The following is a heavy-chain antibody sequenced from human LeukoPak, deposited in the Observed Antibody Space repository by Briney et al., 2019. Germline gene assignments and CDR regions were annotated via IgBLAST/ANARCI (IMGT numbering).Heavy chain of an antibody. CDR1: GFTFSSYA. Sequence: GGSLRLSCAASGFTFSSYAMSWVRQAPGKGLEWVSAISGSGGSTYYADSVKGRFTISRDNSKNTLYLQMNSLRAEDTAVYYCAKGGYCSSTSCYPDYFDYWGQGTLVTVSS. D-gene: IGHD2-2*01. CDR3: AKGGYCSSTSCYPDYFDY. V-gene: IGHV3-23*01. J-gene: IGHJ4*02. CDR2: ISGSGGST.